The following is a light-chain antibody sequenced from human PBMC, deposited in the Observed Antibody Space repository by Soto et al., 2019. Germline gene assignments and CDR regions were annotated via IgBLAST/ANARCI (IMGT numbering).Light chain of an antibody. CDR2: SNN. CDR3: AAWDDSLNRYV. Sequence: QSVLTQSPSASGTPGQRVTISCSGSSSNIGSNTVNWYQQLPGTAPKLLSYSNNQRPSRVPDRFSGSKSGTSASLAISGLQSEDEADYYCAAWDDSLNRYVFGTGTKVTVL. CDR1: SSNIGSNT. J-gene: IGLJ1*01. V-gene: IGLV1-44*01.